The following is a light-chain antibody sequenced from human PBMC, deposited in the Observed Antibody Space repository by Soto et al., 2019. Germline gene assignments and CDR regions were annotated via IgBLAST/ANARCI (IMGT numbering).Light chain of an antibody. J-gene: IGKJ5*01. CDR2: AAS. Sequence: DIQMTESAFSLFTSIGGTVTVTSRTSQTVSTYLNWYQQKLGKAPRILSYAASSLLSGVPSRFSGRGSGTEVTLTISSLQPEDFETYYCQQSYSSPMTFGQGTRLEI. V-gene: IGKV1-39*01. CDR1: QTVSTY. CDR3: QQSYSSPMT.